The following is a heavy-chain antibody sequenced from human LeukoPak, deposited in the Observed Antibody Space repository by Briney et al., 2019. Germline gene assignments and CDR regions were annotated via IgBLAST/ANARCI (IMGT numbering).Heavy chain of an antibody. Sequence: ASVKVSCKASGGTFSSYAISWVRQAPGQGLEWMGRIIPILGIANYAQKFQGRVTITADKSTSTAYMELSSLRSEDTAVYYCARGGYCSSTSCYIFFYWGQGTLVTVSS. CDR2: IIPILGIA. J-gene: IGHJ4*02. CDR1: GGTFSSYA. CDR3: ARGGYCSSTSCYIFFY. V-gene: IGHV1-69*04. D-gene: IGHD2-2*02.